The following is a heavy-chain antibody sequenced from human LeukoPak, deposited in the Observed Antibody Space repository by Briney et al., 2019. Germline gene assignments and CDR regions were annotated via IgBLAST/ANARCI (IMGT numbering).Heavy chain of an antibody. D-gene: IGHD5-12*01. CDR1: GGSFSGYY. CDR3: VRDFKVATMGRNYCYMDV. V-gene: IGHV4-34*01. J-gene: IGHJ6*03. Sequence: SETLSLTCAVYGGSFSGYYWSWIRQPPGKGLEWIGEINHSGSTNYNPSLKSRVTISVDTSKNQFSLKLSSVTAADTAVYYCVRDFKVATMGRNYCYMDVWGKGTTVTVSS. CDR2: INHSGST.